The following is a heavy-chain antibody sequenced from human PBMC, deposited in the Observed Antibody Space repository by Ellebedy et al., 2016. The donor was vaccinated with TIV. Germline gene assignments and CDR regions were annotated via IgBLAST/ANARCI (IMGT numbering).Heavy chain of an antibody. D-gene: IGHD6-19*01. J-gene: IGHJ6*02. V-gene: IGHV3-48*02. CDR3: ARESSVAGDYGMDV. Sequence: GGSLRLSCAVSGFTVRSKYMNWVRQAPGKGLEWVSYMSGSTITTYYADSVKGRFTISRDNAKNSLYLQMNSLRDEDTAVYYCARESSVAGDYGMDVWGQGTTVTVSS. CDR2: MSGSTITT. CDR1: GFTVRSKY.